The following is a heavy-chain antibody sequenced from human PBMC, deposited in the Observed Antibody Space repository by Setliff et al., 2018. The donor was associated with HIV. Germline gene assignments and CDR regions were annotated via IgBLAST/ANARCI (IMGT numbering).Heavy chain of an antibody. CDR2: IYPGDSDT. CDR1: GYTFTNYW. CDR3: ARQPTDTSGYNNWFDS. J-gene: IGHJ5*01. V-gene: IGHV5-51*01. Sequence: GESLKISCRGSGYTFTNYWIGWVRQMPGRGLEWMGIIYPGDSDTRYSPSFEGQVTMSADKSINTAYLQWNSLKASDTAMYYCARQPTDTSGYNNWFDSWGHGTLVTVSS. D-gene: IGHD3-3*01.